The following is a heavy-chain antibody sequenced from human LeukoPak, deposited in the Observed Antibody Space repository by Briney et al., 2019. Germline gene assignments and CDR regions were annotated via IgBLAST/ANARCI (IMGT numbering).Heavy chain of an antibody. CDR2: INHSGST. V-gene: IGHV4-34*01. CDR3: ARAGEIVVAGTGLNFDY. D-gene: IGHD6-19*01. Sequence: PSETLSLTCAVYGGSFSGYYWSWIRQPPGKGLEWIGEINHSGSTNYNPSLKSRVTISVDTSKNQFSLKLSSVTAADTAVYYCARAGEIVVAGTGLNFDYWGQGTLVTVSS. J-gene: IGHJ4*02. CDR1: GGSFSGYY.